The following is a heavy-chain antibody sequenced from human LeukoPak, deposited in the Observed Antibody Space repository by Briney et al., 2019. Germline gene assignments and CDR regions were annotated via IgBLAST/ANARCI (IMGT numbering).Heavy chain of an antibody. CDR3: ARIPGWLRDAFDI. CDR2: INPNSGGT. Sequence: ASVKVSCKASGYTFTGYYMHWVRQAPGQGLEWMGWINPNSGGTNYAQKFQGRVTMTRDTSISTAYMELSRLRSDDTAVYYCARIPGWLRDAFDIWGQGTMVTVSS. V-gene: IGHV1-2*02. D-gene: IGHD3-22*01. J-gene: IGHJ3*02. CDR1: GYTFTGYY.